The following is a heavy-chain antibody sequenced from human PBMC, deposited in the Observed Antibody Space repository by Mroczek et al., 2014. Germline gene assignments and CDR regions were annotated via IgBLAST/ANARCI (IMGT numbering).Heavy chain of an antibody. V-gene: IGHV2-26*01. J-gene: IGHJ4*02. CDR2: IFSNDEK. Sequence: QVTLKESGPVLVKPTETLTLTCTVSGFSLSNARMGVSWIRQPPGKALEWLAHIFSNDEKSYSTSLKSRLTISKDTSKSQVVLTMTNMDPVDTATYYCARIGDSSGYTDYWGQGTLVTVSS. D-gene: IGHD3-22*01. CDR3: ARIGDSSGYTDY. CDR1: GFSLSNARMG.